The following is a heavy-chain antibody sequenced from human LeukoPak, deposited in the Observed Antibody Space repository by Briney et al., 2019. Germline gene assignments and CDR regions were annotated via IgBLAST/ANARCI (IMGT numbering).Heavy chain of an antibody. Sequence: ASVKVSCKASGYIFTGYYMHWVRQAPGQGLEWMGWINPNSGGTNYAQKFQGRVTMTRDTSISTAYMELSRLRSDDTAVYYCATEPYYYDSSGYYPYYYGMDVWGQGTTVTVSS. CDR2: INPNSGGT. CDR1: GYIFTGYY. D-gene: IGHD3-22*01. CDR3: ATEPYYYDSSGYYPYYYGMDV. V-gene: IGHV1-2*02. J-gene: IGHJ6*02.